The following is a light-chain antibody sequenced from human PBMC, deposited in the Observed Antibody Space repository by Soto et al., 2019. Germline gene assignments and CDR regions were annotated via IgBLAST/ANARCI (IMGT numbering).Light chain of an antibody. J-gene: IGKJ2*01. V-gene: IGKV2-30*01. CDR3: MQGTHLPPYT. Sequence: DVVMTQSPLSLPVTLGQPASISCRSSQSLAYSDGNTYVNWFQQRPGQSPRRLIYKVSNRDSGVPDRFSGSGSGTDFTLKISRVEAEDVGVYYCMQGTHLPPYTFGQGTKLEIK. CDR1: QSLAYSDGNTY. CDR2: KVS.